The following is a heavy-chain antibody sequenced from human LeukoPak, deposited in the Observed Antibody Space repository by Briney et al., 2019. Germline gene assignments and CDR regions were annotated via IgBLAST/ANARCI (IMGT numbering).Heavy chain of an antibody. Sequence: GGSLRLSCAASGFTFTTYAMSWVRQAPGKGLEWVSAISGSAGSTYSADSVKGRFTISRDNSKKTLYLQMNSLRAEDTAMHYCAKDWCGCSRTSCYYNDYWGQGTLVTVSS. CDR2: ISGSAGST. J-gene: IGHJ4*02. CDR1: GFTFTTYA. D-gene: IGHD2-2*01. CDR3: AKDWCGCSRTSCYYNDY. V-gene: IGHV3-23*01.